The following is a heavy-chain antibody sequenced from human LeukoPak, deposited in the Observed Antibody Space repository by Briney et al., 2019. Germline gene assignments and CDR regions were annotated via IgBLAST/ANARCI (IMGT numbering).Heavy chain of an antibody. CDR1: GGSISSGSYS. D-gene: IGHD3-10*01. J-gene: IGHJ4*02. CDR2: IYTSGST. Sequence: SETLSLTCTFSGGSISSGSYSWSWIRQPAGKGLEWIGRIYTSGSTNYNPSLKSRVTISVDTSKNQFSMKLSSVTAADTAVYYCASSTGSGSYYPLFDYWGQGTLVTVSS. V-gene: IGHV4-61*02. CDR3: ASSTGSGSYYPLFDY.